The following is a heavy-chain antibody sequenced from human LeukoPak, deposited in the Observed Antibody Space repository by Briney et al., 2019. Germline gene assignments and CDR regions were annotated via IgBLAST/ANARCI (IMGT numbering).Heavy chain of an antibody. CDR2: IWYDGSNK. V-gene: IGHV3-33*01. Sequence: GGSLRLSCAASGFTFSSYGMHWVRQAPGKGLEWVAVIWYDGSNKYYADSVKGRFTISRDNSKNTLYLQMNSLRAEDTAVYYCARVGAPLGYYYYGMDVWGQGTTVTGSS. CDR1: GFTFSSYG. D-gene: IGHD1-26*01. CDR3: ARVGAPLGYYYYGMDV. J-gene: IGHJ6*02.